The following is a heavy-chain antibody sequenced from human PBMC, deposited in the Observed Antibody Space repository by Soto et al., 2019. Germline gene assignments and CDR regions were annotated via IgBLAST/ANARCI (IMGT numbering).Heavy chain of an antibody. CDR3: ARDPLSSFAMDV. Sequence: PGGSLRLSCAASGFTFDDYAMHWVRQAPGKGLEWVSGISWNSGSIGYADSVKGRLTISADDSTSTAYMELTSLESDDTAVYYCARDPLSSFAMDVWGQGTTVTVSS. J-gene: IGHJ6*02. V-gene: IGHV3-9*01. CDR1: GFTFDDYA. CDR2: ISWNSGSI. D-gene: IGHD3-10*02.